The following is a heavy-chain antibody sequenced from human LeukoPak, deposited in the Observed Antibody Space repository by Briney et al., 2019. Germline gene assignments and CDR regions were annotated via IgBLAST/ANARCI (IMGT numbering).Heavy chain of an antibody. D-gene: IGHD4-17*01. CDR1: GFTFDDYT. J-gene: IGHJ5*02. Sequence: GGSLRLSCAASGFTFDDYTMHWVRQAPGKGLEWVSLISWDGGSTYYADSVKGRFTISRDNSKNSLYLQMNSLRTEDTALYYCAKDRGERCGDYVFRFDPWGQGTLVTVSS. CDR3: AKDRGERCGDYVFRFDP. CDR2: ISWDGGST. V-gene: IGHV3-43*01.